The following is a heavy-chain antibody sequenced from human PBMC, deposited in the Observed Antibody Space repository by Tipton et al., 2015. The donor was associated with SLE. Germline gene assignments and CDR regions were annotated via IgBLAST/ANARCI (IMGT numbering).Heavy chain of an antibody. V-gene: IGHV4-59*01. CDR1: GGSINDYY. Sequence: TLSLTCTVSGGSINDYYWNWIRQSPGKGLEFIGDIYYSGSTNYNPSLRSRVTISVGTSKNHFSLRLSSVTAADTAVYYCARGTGWESAFDFWGQGTLVTVSS. CDR2: IYYSGST. D-gene: IGHD6-19*01. J-gene: IGHJ4*02. CDR3: ARGTGWESAFDF.